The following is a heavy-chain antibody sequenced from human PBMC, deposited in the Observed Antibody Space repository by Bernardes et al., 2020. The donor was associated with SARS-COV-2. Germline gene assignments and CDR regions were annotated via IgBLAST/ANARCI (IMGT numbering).Heavy chain of an antibody. D-gene: IGHD2-15*01. CDR1: GFTFSSYW. CDR3: ARDKWDIVVVVAATQNYYYYGMDV. J-gene: IGHJ6*02. V-gene: IGHV3-7*01. Sequence: GGSLRLSCAASGFTFSSYWMSWVRQAPGKGLEWVANIKQDGSEKYYVDSVKGRFTISRDNAKNSLYLQMNSLRAEDTAVYYCARDKWDIVVVVAATQNYYYYGMDVWGQGTTVTVSS. CDR2: IKQDGSEK.